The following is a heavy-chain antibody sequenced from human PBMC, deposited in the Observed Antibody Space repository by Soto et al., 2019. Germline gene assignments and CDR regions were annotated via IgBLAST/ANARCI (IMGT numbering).Heavy chain of an antibody. J-gene: IGHJ6*04. CDR1: GGSISSYY. V-gene: IGHV4-4*07. Sequence: SETLSLTCTVSGGSISSYYWSWIRQPAGKGLEWIGRIYTSGSTNYNPSLKSRVTMSVDTSKNQFSLKLSSVTAADTAVYYCAIDVIVGATLSPYYYGMEVWGKGTTVTVSS. D-gene: IGHD1-26*01. CDR3: AIDVIVGATLSPYYYGMEV. CDR2: IYTSGST.